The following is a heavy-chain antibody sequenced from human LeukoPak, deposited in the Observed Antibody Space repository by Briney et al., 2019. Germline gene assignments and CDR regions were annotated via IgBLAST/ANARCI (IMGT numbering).Heavy chain of an antibody. V-gene: IGHV4-4*02. CDR1: GGSISSTHW. CDR3: ARDQWLLRGGDHDAFDI. D-gene: IGHD6-19*01. Sequence: SGTLSLTCAVSGGSISSTHWWNWVRQPPGKGLEWIGVIFHSGTTNYNPSLKSRVTISIDKSKNQFSLKLRSVTAADTAVYYCARDQWLLRGGDHDAFDIWGQGTMVTVSS. J-gene: IGHJ3*02. CDR2: IFHSGTT.